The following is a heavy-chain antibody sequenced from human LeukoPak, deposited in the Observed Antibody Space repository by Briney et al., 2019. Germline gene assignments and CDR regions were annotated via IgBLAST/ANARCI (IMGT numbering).Heavy chain of an antibody. D-gene: IGHD3-22*01. V-gene: IGHV3-21*01. CDR3: ATEATYHYDSSGYYGRYYFDY. CDR2: ISSSSSYI. Sequence: GGSLRLSCAASGFTFSSYSMNWVRQAPGKGLEWVSSISSSSSYIYYADSVKGRFTISRDNAKNSLYLQMNSLRAEDTAVYYCATEATYHYDSSGYYGRYYFDYWGQGTLVTVSS. J-gene: IGHJ4*02. CDR1: GFTFSSYS.